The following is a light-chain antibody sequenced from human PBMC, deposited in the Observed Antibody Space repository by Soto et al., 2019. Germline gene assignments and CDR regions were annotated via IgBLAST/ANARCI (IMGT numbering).Light chain of an antibody. Sequence: EIVLTQSPATLSLSPGERATLSCRASQSINIYLAWYQQKPGQPPRLLMYDVSDRATGVPARFSGSGSGTDFTLTISNLEPEDFAVYFCQQRASWPLTFGGGTKVEIK. J-gene: IGKJ4*01. V-gene: IGKV3-11*01. CDR1: QSINIY. CDR3: QQRASWPLT. CDR2: DVS.